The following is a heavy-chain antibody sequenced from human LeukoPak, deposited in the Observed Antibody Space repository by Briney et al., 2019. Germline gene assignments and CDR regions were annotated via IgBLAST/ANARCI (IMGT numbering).Heavy chain of an antibody. CDR2: IYLSEST. D-gene: IGHD3-3*01. Sequence: PVETLSLTCAVSGYSISSGYYWGWIRQPPGKGLEWIGSIYLSESTYYNPSLKSRVTISVDTSKNQFSLKLSSVTAADTAVYYCARGLTYYDFWSGHHPGSYYMDVWGKGTTVTVSS. J-gene: IGHJ6*03. CDR3: ARGLTYYDFWSGHHPGSYYMDV. CDR1: GYSISSGYY. V-gene: IGHV4-38-2*01.